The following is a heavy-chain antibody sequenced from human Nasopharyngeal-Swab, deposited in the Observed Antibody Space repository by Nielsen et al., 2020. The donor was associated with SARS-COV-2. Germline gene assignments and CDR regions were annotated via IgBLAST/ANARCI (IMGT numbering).Heavy chain of an antibody. Sequence: GESLKISCAASGFTFNNYNFNWVRQAPGKGLEWVSSISSSSSYIYYADSVKDRFTISRDNAKNSLYLQMNSLRAEDTAMYYCARDGLDYDFWSAYFMDVWGQGTTVTVSS. V-gene: IGHV3-21*01. CDR3: ARDGLDYDFWSAYFMDV. CDR1: GFTFNNYN. D-gene: IGHD3-3*01. J-gene: IGHJ6*02. CDR2: ISSSSSYI.